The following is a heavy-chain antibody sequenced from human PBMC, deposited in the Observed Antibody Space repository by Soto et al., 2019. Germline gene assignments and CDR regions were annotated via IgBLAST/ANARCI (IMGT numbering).Heavy chain of an antibody. CDR2: IYHSGST. CDR1: GGSISSGGYS. J-gene: IGHJ4*02. V-gene: IGHV4-30-2*01. CDR3: ASGHQQGRNY. D-gene: IGHD2-2*01. Sequence: QLQLQESGPGLVKPSQTLSLTCAVSGGSISSGGYSWSWIRQPPGKGMEWIGYIYHSGSTYYNPSLMSRVTISVNRPKTQISRKLSSVTAADTSVYYWASGHQQGRNYWGQGTLVTVSS.